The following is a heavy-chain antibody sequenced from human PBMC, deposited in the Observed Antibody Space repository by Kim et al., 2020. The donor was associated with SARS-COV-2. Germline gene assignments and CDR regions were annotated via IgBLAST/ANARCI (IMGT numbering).Heavy chain of an antibody. J-gene: IGHJ6*02. CDR2: ISYDGSNK. Sequence: GGSLRLSCAASGFTFSSYGMHWVRQAPGKGLEWVAVISYDGSNKYYADSVKGRFTISRDNSKNTLYLQMNSLRAEDTAVYYCAKESCSGSNYAWTYYYYGMDVWGQGTTVTVSS. V-gene: IGHV3-30*18. CDR1: GFTFSSYG. D-gene: IGHD3-10*02. CDR3: AKESCSGSNYAWTYYYYGMDV.